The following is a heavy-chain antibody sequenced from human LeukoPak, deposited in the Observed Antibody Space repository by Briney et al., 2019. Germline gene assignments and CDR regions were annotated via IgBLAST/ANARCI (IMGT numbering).Heavy chain of an antibody. V-gene: IGHV4-38-2*02. D-gene: IGHD3-9*01. Sequence: SETLSLTCTVSGYSISSGYYWGWIRPPPGKGLEWIGSIYHSGSTNYNPSLKSRVTISVDTSKNQFSLKLSSVTAADTAVYYCAREITYYDILTGYYTPAAFDIWGQGTMVTVSS. J-gene: IGHJ3*02. CDR2: IYHSGST. CDR3: AREITYYDILTGYYTPAAFDI. CDR1: GYSISSGYY.